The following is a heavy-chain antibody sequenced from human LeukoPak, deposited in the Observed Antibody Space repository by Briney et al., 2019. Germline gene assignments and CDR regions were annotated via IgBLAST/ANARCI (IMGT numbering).Heavy chain of an antibody. D-gene: IGHD2-21*02. CDR2: IRYDGSNK. V-gene: IGHV3-30*02. Sequence: GGPLRLSCAASGFTFSSYGMHWVRQAPGKGLEWVAFIRYDGSNKYYADSVKGRFTISRDNSKNTLYLQMNSLRAEDTAVYYCAKEGRTYCGGDCYSPSGAFDIWGQGTMVTVSS. J-gene: IGHJ3*02. CDR1: GFTFSSYG. CDR3: AKEGRTYCGGDCYSPSGAFDI.